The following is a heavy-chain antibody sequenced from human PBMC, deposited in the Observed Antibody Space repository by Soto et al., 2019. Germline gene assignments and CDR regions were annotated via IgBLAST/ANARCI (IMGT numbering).Heavy chain of an antibody. V-gene: IGHV1-69*13. Sequence: ASVKVSCKASGGTFSTYGISWVRQAPGQGLEWMGGIIPIFGTANYAQKFQGRVTITADESTSTAYMELSSLRSEDTAVYYCARLSTYYYDNISTGTNPHWGQGTLVTVSS. CDR3: ARLSTYYYDNISTGTNPH. CDR2: IIPIFGTA. CDR1: GGTFSTYG. D-gene: IGHD3-22*01. J-gene: IGHJ4*02.